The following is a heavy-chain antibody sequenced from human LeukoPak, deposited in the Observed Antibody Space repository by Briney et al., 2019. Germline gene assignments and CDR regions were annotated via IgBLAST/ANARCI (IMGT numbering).Heavy chain of an antibody. V-gene: IGHV3-23*01. CDR2: ISGSSGST. CDR1: GFTFSNYA. Sequence: GGSLRLSCAASGFTFSNYAMSWVRQAPGKGLEWVSAISGSSGSTYYADSVKGRFTISRDNSKNTLYLQMNSLRAEDTAVYYCANDGAYYDSRSDAFDIWGQGTMVTVSS. D-gene: IGHD3-22*01. CDR3: ANDGAYYDSRSDAFDI. J-gene: IGHJ3*02.